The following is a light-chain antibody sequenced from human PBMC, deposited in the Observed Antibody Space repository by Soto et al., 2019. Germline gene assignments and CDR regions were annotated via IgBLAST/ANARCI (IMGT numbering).Light chain of an antibody. CDR2: DVS. V-gene: IGLV2-14*01. CDR1: SSDVGGYNY. J-gene: IGLJ2*01. CDR3: SSYTSSSTLEGVV. Sequence: QSVLTQPASVSGSPGQAITISCTGTSSDVGGYNYVSWYQQHPGKAPKLMIYDVSNRPSGVSNRFSGSKSGNTASLTISGLQAEDEADYYCSSYTSSSTLEGVVFGGGTTVTVL.